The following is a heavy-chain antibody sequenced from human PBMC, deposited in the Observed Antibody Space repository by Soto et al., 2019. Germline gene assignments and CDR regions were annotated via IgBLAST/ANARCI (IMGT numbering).Heavy chain of an antibody. CDR1: GGPISSGDFK. V-gene: IGHV4-30-4*01. D-gene: IGHD5-12*01. CDR3: ARIYSGYNSDHWFDP. Sequence: SETLALSCNVCGGPISSGDFKWSCIRQPPGKGLEWVGYIHFTGRTNYNPSLKSRVTLSVDTSKNQFSLKLNSVTAADTAVYLCARIYSGYNSDHWFDPWGQGTLVTVSS. CDR2: IHFTGRT. J-gene: IGHJ5*02.